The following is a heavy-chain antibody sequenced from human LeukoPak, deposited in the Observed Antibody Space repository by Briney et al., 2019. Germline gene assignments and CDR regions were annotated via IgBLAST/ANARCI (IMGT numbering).Heavy chain of an antibody. V-gene: IGHV3-73*01. J-gene: IGHJ1*01. CDR2: IRSKGNNYAT. CDR1: AFTLSDFT. CDR3: SAGPSGWTEFFRH. Sequence: QSGGSLRLSCAAPAFTLSDFTIHWVRQASGKGLEWVARIRSKGNNYATEYGASVKGRFTISRDDAKNTAYLQMNSLKTEDKAIYYCSAGPSGWTEFFRHWGQGTLVTVSS. D-gene: IGHD6-19*01.